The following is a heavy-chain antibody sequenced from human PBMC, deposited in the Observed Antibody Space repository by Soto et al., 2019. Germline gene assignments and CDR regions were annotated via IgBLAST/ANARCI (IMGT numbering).Heavy chain of an antibody. CDR2: IIPIFDTT. CDR1: GGTFSTYG. V-gene: IGHV1-69*01. CDR3: ARAEAAAATCGMDV. J-gene: IGHJ6*02. Sequence: QVQLVQSGAEVKKPGYSVKVSCKVSGGTFSTYGINWVRQAPGQGLEWMGGIIPIFDTTNYAQKFQGKFTITADESTSTVYMELSSLRSEVAAVYYCARAEAAAATCGMDVWGQGTTVTVSS. D-gene: IGHD6-13*01.